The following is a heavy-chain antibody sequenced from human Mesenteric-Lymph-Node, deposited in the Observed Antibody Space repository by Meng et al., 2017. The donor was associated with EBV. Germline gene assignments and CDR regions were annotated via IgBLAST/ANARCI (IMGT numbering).Heavy chain of an antibody. D-gene: IGHD3-22*01. J-gene: IGHJ4*02. CDR2: ISAYNGHT. CDR3: ARGALYDSSSD. Sequence: QVQLVQSGAEVKKPGASVKVSCKASGYTFTNYDISWVRQAPGQGLEWMGWISAYNGHTSYTQKLQGRVTMTTDTSTNTAYMELRSLRSDDTAVYYCARGALYDSSSDWGQGTLVTVSS. V-gene: IGHV1-18*01. CDR1: GYTFTNYD.